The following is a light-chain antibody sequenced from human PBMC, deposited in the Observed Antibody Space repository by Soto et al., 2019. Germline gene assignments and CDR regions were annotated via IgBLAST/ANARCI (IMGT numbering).Light chain of an antibody. CDR3: SSYTSTSTYV. CDR2: HVS. J-gene: IGLJ1*01. V-gene: IGLV2-14*01. CDR1: SSDVGGYNY. Sequence: PASVSGSPGQSIAISCTGTSSDVGGYNYVSWYQQYPGKAPKLVIYHVSNRPSGVSNRFSGSKSGNSASLTISGLQAEDEADYYCSSYTSTSTYVFGTGTKVTVL.